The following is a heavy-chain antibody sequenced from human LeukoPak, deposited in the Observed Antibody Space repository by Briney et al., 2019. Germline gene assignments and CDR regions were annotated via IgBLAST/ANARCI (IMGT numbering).Heavy chain of an antibody. J-gene: IGHJ5*02. D-gene: IGHD2-21*02. CDR2: IYYSGST. CDR3: ARDRALGVVTAMLNCFDP. V-gene: IGHV4-39*07. Sequence: RPSETLSLTCTVSGGSISSSSYYWGWIRQPPGKGLEWIGSIYYSGSTYYNPSLKSRVTISVDTSKNQFSLKLSSVTAADAAVYYCARDRALGVVTAMLNCFDPWGQGTLVTVSS. CDR1: GGSISSSSYY.